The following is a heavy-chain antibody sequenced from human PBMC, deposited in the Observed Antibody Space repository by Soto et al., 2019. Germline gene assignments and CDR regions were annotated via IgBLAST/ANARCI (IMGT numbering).Heavy chain of an antibody. CDR2: IFYSGST. CDR1: GGSISSSSYY. D-gene: IGHD5-12*01. J-gene: IGHJ5*02. Sequence: PSETLSLTCTVSGGSISSSSYYWGWIRQPPGKGLEWIGSIFYSGSTYYNPSLKSRVTISVDTSKNQFSLKLSSVTAADTALYYCARPNPDIVATDWFDPWGQGTLVTVSS. V-gene: IGHV4-39*01. CDR3: ARPNPDIVATDWFDP.